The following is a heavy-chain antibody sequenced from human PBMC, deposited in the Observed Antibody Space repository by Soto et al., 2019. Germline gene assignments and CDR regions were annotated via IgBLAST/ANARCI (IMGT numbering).Heavy chain of an antibody. J-gene: IGHJ4*02. Sequence: QVQLVQSGAAVKEPGSSVKVSCKASGDTFSNYATTWVRQAPGQGLEWMGAIIPLFGTITYAQNFQGRVTITADESTRTAYMALSSLRADDTAVYYCARVLPGCWVEPGAILGYLDTWVQGTLVTV. V-gene: IGHV1-69*01. CDR1: GDTFSNYA. CDR3: ARVLPGCWVEPGAILGYLDT. D-gene: IGHD1-1*01. CDR2: IIPLFGTI.